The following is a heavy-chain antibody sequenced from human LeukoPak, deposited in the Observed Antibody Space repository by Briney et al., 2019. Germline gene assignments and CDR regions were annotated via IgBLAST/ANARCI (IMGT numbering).Heavy chain of an antibody. CDR1: GFTFSTYS. CDR3: ARRDCNSFKCFSFDY. J-gene: IGHJ4*02. CDR2: ISGIGANT. D-gene: IGHD2/OR15-2a*01. Sequence: PRGSLTLSCPASGFTFSTYSMSWVRQPPGKGLEWVSTISGIGANTFYADSVRGRFNISRDNSKNTLYLQMDSLRTEEPGVYYCARRDCNSFKCFSFDYWGQGILVTVSS. V-gene: IGHV3-23*01.